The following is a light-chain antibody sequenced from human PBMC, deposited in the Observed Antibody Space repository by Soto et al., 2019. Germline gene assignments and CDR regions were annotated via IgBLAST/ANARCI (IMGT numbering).Light chain of an antibody. Sequence: VLTQSPCTLSLSPGDRVTLSCRASQSVSSSYLAWYQQKPGQAPRLLIYGASSRATGIPDRFSGSGSGTDFTLTISRLEPEDFAVYYCQQYSSSPYTFGQGTKLEIK. CDR1: QSVSSSY. J-gene: IGKJ2*01. CDR2: GAS. CDR3: QQYSSSPYT. V-gene: IGKV3-20*01.